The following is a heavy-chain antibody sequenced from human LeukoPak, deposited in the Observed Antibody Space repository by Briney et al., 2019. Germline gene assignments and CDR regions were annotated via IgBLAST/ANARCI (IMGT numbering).Heavy chain of an antibody. CDR3: ARPRDSSGPRGAFDI. CDR2: IYPGDSDT. D-gene: IGHD3-22*01. V-gene: IGHV5-51*01. Sequence: ESLKISCKGSGYSFTSYWIGWVRQMPGKGLEWMGIIYPGDSDTRYSPSFQGQVTISADKSISTAYLQWSSLKASDTAMFYCARPRDSSGPRGAFDIWGQGIMVTVSS. CDR1: GYSFTSYW. J-gene: IGHJ3*02.